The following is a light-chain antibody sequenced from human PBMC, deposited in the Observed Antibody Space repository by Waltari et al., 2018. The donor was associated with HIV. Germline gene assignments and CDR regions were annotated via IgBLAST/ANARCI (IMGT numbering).Light chain of an antibody. CDR3: CSYAGSSTLV. Sequence: QSALTQPASVPGSPGQSITTSCTGTSSDVGSYNLLSWYQQHPGKAPKLMIYEVSKRPSGVSNRFSGSKSGNTASLTISGLQAEDEADYYCCSYAGSSTLVFGGGTKLTVL. V-gene: IGLV2-23*02. CDR1: SSDVGSYNL. J-gene: IGLJ3*02. CDR2: EVS.